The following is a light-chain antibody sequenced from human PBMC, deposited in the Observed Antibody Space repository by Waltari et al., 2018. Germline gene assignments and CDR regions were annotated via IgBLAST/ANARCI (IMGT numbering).Light chain of an antibody. CDR3: QQTYSSPYT. Sequence: DIQMTQSPASLSASVGDRVTITCRASQTITSYLNWYQHRPGKPPQLRIFAASRLQNGFPSRFSGMGSGTTFSLTISNVQPEDFATYFCQQTYSSPYTFGQGTKVDIQ. J-gene: IGKJ2*01. V-gene: IGKV1-39*01. CDR1: QTITSY. CDR2: AAS.